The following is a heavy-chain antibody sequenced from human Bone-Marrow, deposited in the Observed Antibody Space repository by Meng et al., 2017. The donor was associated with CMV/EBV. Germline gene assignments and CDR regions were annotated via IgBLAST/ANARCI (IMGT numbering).Heavy chain of an antibody. J-gene: IGHJ4*02. V-gene: IGHV4-39*07. CDR2: IFYSGST. Sequence: SETLSLTCSLSGGFISSSSHYWGWIRQPPGKGLEWIGSIFYSGSTYYNPSLQSRVTISADTSRNRFSLKMTSVTAADTAVYYCARARRYYDFWSGFGPTDWGQGTLVTVSS. CDR1: GGFISSSSHY. CDR3: ARARRYYDFWSGFGPTD. D-gene: IGHD3-3*01.